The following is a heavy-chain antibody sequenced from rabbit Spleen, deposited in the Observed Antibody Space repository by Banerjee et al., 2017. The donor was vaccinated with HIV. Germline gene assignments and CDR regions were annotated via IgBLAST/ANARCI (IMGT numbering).Heavy chain of an antibody. CDR2: IYGDRGDST. Sequence: QSLEESGGDLVKPEGSLTLTCTASGFSFSSSYYMCWVRQAPGKGLECIACIYGDRGDSTYYANWAKGRFTISRTSSTTVTLEMTSLAAADTATYFCARGSAAMTMVITGFYLNLWGPGTLITVS. V-gene: IGHV1S40*01. CDR3: ARGSAAMTMVITGFYLNL. CDR1: GFSFSSSYY. D-gene: IGHD2-1*01. J-gene: IGHJ4*01.